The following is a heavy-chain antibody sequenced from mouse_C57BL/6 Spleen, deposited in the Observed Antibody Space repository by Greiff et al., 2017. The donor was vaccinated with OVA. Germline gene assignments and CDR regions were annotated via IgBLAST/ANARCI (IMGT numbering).Heavy chain of an antibody. CDR3: ARANWDTYWYFDV. D-gene: IGHD4-1*01. CDR1: GYTFTSYW. Sequence: QVQLQQPGAELVKPGASVKMSCKASGYTFTSYWITWVKQRPGQGLEWIGDIYPGSGSTNYNETFKSKATLTVDTSSSTAYMPLSSLTSEDAAVYYGARANWDTYWYFDVWGTGTTVTVSS. CDR2: IYPGSGST. V-gene: IGHV1-55*01. J-gene: IGHJ1*03.